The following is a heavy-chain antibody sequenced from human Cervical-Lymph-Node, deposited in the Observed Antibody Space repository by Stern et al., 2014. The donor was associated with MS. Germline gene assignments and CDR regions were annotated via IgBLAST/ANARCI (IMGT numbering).Heavy chain of an antibody. J-gene: IGHJ4*02. CDR3: ARQRYFDY. CDR2: IFPGGSDI. Sequence: VQLVQSGPEVKRPGESLKISCQASGYTFTSYWIGWVRQMPGKGLEWIAIIFPGGSDIRYSPSFQGQVTISADKSSITAYLQWNNLKASDTAIYYCARQRYFDYWGQGTLVTVSS. CDR1: GYTFTSYW. V-gene: IGHV5-51*01.